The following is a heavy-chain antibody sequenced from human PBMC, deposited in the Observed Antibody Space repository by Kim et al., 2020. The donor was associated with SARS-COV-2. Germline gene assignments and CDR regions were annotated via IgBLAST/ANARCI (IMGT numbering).Heavy chain of an antibody. CDR3: ARGRRSVPIRGRGWFDP. Sequence: SETLSLTCAVYGGSFSGYYWSWIRQPPGKGLEWIGEINHSGSTNYNPSLKSRVTISVDTSKNQFSLKLSSVTAADTVVYYCARGRRSVPIRGRGWFDPWGQGTLVTVSS. J-gene: IGHJ5*02. CDR2: INHSGST. CDR1: GGSFSGYY. V-gene: IGHV4-34*01. D-gene: IGHD3-10*01.